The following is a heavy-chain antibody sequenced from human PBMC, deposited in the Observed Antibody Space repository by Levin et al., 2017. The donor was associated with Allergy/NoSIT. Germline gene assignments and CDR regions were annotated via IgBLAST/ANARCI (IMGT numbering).Heavy chain of an antibody. V-gene: IGHV3-30-3*01. D-gene: IGHD5-12*01. CDR1: GFTFSSYA. J-gene: IGHJ5*02. CDR2: ISYDGSNK. Sequence: GGSLRLSCAASGFTFSSYAMHWVRQAPGKGLEWVAVISYDGSNKYYADSVKGRFTISRDNSKNTLYLQMNSLRAEDTAVYYCARDRGRRGYSGYNWFDPWGQGTLVTVSS. CDR3: ARDRGRRGYSGYNWFDP.